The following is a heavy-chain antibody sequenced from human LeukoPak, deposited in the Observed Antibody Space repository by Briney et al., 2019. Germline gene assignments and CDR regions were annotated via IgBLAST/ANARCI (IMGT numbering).Heavy chain of an antibody. CDR1: GYTFTGSY. D-gene: IGHD3-10*01. Sequence: ASVKVSCKASGYTFTGSYMHWVRQAPGQGLEWMGWINPNSGGTNYAQKFQGRVTMTRDTSISTAYMELSRLRSDDTAVYYCARQVRSFGELLFEYWGQGTLVTVSS. J-gene: IGHJ4*02. CDR3: ARQVRSFGELLFEY. CDR2: INPNSGGT. V-gene: IGHV1-2*02.